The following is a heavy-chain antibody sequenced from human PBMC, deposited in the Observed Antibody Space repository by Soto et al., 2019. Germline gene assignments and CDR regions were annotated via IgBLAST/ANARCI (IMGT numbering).Heavy chain of an antibody. J-gene: IGHJ4*02. D-gene: IGHD5-12*01. V-gene: IGHV3-72*01. CDR2: IKNKPKSYTT. Sequence: GGSLRLSCAASGFTFSDHYMDWVRQAPGKGLEWIGRIKNKPKSYTTQYAASVKGRFTISRDDSINSLHLQMESLRADDTAVYYCARYIVATKYLDYWGQGTLVTVSS. CDR1: GFTFSDHY. CDR3: ARYIVATKYLDY.